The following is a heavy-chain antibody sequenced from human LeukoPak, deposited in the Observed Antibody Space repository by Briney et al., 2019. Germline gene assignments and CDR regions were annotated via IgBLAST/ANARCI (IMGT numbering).Heavy chain of an antibody. Sequence: AGGSLRLSCAASGFTFNRYGMHWVRQAPGKGLEWVAVISYDGSNKYYADSVKGRFTISRDNSKNTLYLQMNSLRAEDTAVYYCAKMDYYGSGSSNWGQGTLVTVSS. V-gene: IGHV3-30*18. CDR3: AKMDYYGSGSSN. CDR2: ISYDGSNK. J-gene: IGHJ4*02. D-gene: IGHD3-10*01. CDR1: GFTFNRYG.